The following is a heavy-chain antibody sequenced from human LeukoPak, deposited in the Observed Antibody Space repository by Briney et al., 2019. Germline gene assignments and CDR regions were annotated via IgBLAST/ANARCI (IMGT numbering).Heavy chain of an antibody. Sequence: GGSLRLSCAASGFMFNSYEMNWVRQAPGKGLEWVSYISNSGTTMYYADSVQGRFTISRDNARNSLYLQMNSLRAEDTAVYYCARDHPGPGINWYFDLWGRGTLVTVSS. D-gene: IGHD1-26*01. CDR2: ISNSGTTM. J-gene: IGHJ2*01. V-gene: IGHV3-48*03. CDR3: ARDHPGPGINWYFDL. CDR1: GFMFNSYE.